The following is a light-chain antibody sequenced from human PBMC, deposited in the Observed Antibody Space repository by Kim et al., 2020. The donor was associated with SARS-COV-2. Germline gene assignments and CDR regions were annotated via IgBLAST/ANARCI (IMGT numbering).Light chain of an antibody. Sequence: ALGQTVSITCQGDSLRRYYATWYQQEPGQAPILVIYGKNNRPSGIPDRFSGSSSGNTASLTITGTQAGDEADYYCNSRDSNNNVLFGGGTQLTVL. CDR2: GKN. CDR1: SLRRYY. CDR3: NSRDSNNNVL. J-gene: IGLJ2*01. V-gene: IGLV3-19*01.